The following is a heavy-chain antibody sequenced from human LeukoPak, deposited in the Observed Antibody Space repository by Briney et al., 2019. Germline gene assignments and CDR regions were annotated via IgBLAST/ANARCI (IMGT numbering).Heavy chain of an antibody. D-gene: IGHD4-17*01. V-gene: IGHV3-30*02. CDR3: AKDDTTATVTTCAFDI. CDR2: IRYDGSNK. CDR1: GFTFSSYG. Sequence: GGSLRLSCAASGFTFSSYGMHWVRQAPGKGLEWVAFIRYDGSNKYYADSVKGRFTISRDNSKNTLYLQMNSLRAEDTAVYYCAKDDTTATVTTCAFDIWGQGTMVTVSS. J-gene: IGHJ3*02.